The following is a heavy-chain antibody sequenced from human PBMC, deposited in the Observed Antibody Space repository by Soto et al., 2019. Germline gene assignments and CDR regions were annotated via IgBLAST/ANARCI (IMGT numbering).Heavy chain of an antibody. CDR1: GASFSAYY. CDR2: INHSGST. V-gene: IGHV4-34*01. CDR3: ARTSRFDY. D-gene: IGHD6-6*01. J-gene: IGHJ4*02. Sequence: QVQLQQWGAGLLKPSETLSLTCAVYGASFSAYYWSWIRQPPGKGLEWIGEINHSGSTNYNPSLKSRVTISVDTSKNQFSLKLSSVTAADTVVYYCARTSRFDYWGQGTLVTVSS.